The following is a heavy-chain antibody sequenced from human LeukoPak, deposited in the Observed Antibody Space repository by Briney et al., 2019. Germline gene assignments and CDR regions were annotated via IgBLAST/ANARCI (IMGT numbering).Heavy chain of an antibody. V-gene: IGHV4-59*01. CDR1: GGSISSYY. Sequence: SETLSLTCTVSGGSISSYYWSWIRQPPGKGLEWLGYIYYSGSSNYNPSLKSRVTMSADTSKNQFSLKLSSVTAADTAVYYCARVPRSYYYYYYMDVWGKGTTVTVSS. CDR3: ARVPRSYYYYYYMDV. J-gene: IGHJ6*03. CDR2: IYYSGSS.